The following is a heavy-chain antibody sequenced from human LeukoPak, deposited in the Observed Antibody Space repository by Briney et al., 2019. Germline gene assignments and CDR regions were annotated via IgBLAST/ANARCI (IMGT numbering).Heavy chain of an antibody. V-gene: IGHV4-39*01. CDR1: GGSISSSSYY. CDR2: IYYSGST. J-gene: IGHJ6*03. CDR3: ARRRYYYYMDV. Sequence: SETLSLTCTVSGGSISSSSYYWGWIRQPPGKGLEWIGSIYYSGSTYYNPSLKSRVTISVDTSKNQFSLKLSSVTAADTAVYYCARRRYYYYMDVWGKGTTVTVSS.